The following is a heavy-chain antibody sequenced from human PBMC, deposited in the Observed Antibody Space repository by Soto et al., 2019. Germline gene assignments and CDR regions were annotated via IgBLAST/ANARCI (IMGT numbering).Heavy chain of an antibody. CDR3: AVAAVREIMAQESSGMAV. Sequence: QVQLVQSGAEVKTPGSSVKVSCKASGGTLSDYAISWVRQAPGQGLEWMGGIMPTVDSANYAQNFQGRLTISAAESTRTANLELSSLRSDDTAVYYCAVAAVREIMAQESSGMAVWGQGTTVIVSS. D-gene: IGHD3-10*01. CDR1: GGTLSDYA. J-gene: IGHJ6*02. CDR2: IMPTVDSA. V-gene: IGHV1-69*01.